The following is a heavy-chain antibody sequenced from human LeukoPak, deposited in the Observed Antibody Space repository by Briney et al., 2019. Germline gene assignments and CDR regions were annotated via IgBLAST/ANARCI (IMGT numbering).Heavy chain of an antibody. V-gene: IGHV1-2*02. J-gene: IGHJ4*02. CDR1: GYTFTGYY. D-gene: IGHD3-10*01. Sequence: ASVKVSCKASGYTFTGYYLHWVRQAPGQGLEWMGWINPNSGGTNYAQKFQGRVTMTRDTSISTAYMELSRLRSDDTAVYYCAACRGYLCPEYYFDYWGQGTLVTVSS. CDR3: AACRGYLCPEYYFDY. CDR2: INPNSGGT.